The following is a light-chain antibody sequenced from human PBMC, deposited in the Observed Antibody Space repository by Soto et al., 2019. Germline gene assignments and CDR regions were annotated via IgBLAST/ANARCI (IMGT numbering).Light chain of an antibody. CDR3: ATWDDSINGWV. J-gene: IGLJ3*02. Sequence: QSVLTQPPSASGAPGQRVTISCSGSSSNIDSNTVHWYQQLPGKAPKLLIYSNNQRPSGVSDRFSGSKSGTSDSMAISGLQSEDESDYHCATWDDSINGWVFGGETKLTVL. CDR2: SNN. CDR1: SSNIDSNT. V-gene: IGLV1-44*01.